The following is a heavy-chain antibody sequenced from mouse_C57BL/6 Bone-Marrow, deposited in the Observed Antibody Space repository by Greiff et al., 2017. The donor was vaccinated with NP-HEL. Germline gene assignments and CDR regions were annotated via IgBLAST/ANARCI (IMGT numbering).Heavy chain of an antibody. V-gene: IGHV5-4*03. CDR3: ARVDYGSSYED. D-gene: IGHD1-1*01. CDR2: ISDGGSYT. Sequence: EVKLVESGGGLVKPGGSLKLSCAASGFTFSSYAMSWVRQTPEKRLEWVATISDGGSYTYYPDNVKGRFTISRDNAKNNLYLQMSHLKSEDTAMYYCARVDYGSSYEDWGQGTTLTVSS. J-gene: IGHJ2*01. CDR1: GFTFSSYA.